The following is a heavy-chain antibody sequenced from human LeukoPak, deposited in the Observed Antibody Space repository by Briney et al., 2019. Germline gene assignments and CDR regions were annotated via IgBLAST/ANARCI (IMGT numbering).Heavy chain of an antibody. J-gene: IGHJ4*02. Sequence: GGSLRLSCAGSGFTFGGYGMHWFRQSPGKGLEWVAVIAYDGSRAFYADSVKGRFTISRDNSKNTMSVQMDDLRAEDTAVYYCTRYNNDHFDYWGQGTLVTVSS. V-gene: IGHV3-33*01. CDR1: GFTFGGYG. D-gene: IGHD1-14*01. CDR3: TRYNNDHFDY. CDR2: IAYDGSRA.